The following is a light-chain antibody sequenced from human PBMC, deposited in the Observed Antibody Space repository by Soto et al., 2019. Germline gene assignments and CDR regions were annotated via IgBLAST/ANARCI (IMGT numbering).Light chain of an antibody. V-gene: IGKV1-39*01. J-gene: IGKJ1*01. CDR2: AAS. CDR3: QQSYNTPWT. CDR1: QSISIY. Sequence: DLQMTQSTSSLFASVGDRVTITCRASQSISIYLNWYQQKPGEAPNVLIYAASSLQSGVPSRFSGSGSGTDFTLTIRGLQPEDFATYYCQQSYNTPWTFGQGTRVEIK.